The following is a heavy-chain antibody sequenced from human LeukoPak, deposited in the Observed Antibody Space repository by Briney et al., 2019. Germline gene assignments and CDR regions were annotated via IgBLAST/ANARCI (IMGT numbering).Heavy chain of an antibody. CDR3: ARELPPVVNFYFDS. CDR2: IWYDGSDK. CDR1: GFTFSNFG. Sequence: GGSLRLSCAASGFTFSNFGMHWVRQAPGKGLEWVAVIWYDGSDKYYADSVKGRFSISRDNSKNTLYLQMNSLRAEDTAVYYCARELPPVVNFYFDSWGQGTLVTVSS. D-gene: IGHD3-22*01. J-gene: IGHJ4*02. V-gene: IGHV3-33*08.